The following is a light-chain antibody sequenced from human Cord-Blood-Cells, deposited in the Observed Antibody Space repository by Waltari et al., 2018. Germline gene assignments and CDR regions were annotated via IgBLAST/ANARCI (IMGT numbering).Light chain of an antibody. V-gene: IGKV4-1*01. J-gene: IGKJ2*01. CDR2: WAS. Sequence: DIVMTQSPDSLAVSLVERATIHCKSSQSVLYSSNNKNYLAWYQQKPGQPPKLLIYWASTRESGVPDRFSGSGSGTDFTLTISSLQAEDVAVYYCQQYYSTPHTFGQGTKVEIK. CDR3: QQYYSTPHT. CDR1: QSVLYSSNNKNY.